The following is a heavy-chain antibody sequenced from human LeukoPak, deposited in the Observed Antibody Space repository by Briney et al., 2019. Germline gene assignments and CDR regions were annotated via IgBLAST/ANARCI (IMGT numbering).Heavy chain of an antibody. Sequence: SETLSLTCAVCGGSFSGYYWSWIRQPPGKGLEWIGEINHSGSTNYNPSLKSRVTISVDTSKNQFSLKLSSVTAADTAVYYCARGLGYSGGWNPYYWGQGTLVTVSS. CDR1: GGSFSGYY. V-gene: IGHV4-34*01. CDR3: ARGLGYSGGWNPYY. J-gene: IGHJ4*02. D-gene: IGHD6-19*01. CDR2: INHSGST.